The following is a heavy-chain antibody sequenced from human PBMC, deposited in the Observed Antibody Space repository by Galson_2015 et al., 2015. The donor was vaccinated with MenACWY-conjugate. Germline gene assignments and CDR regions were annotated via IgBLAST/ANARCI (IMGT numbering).Heavy chain of an antibody. D-gene: IGHD6-25*01. CDR3: GRDRGSGGLDS. V-gene: IGHV1-24*01. J-gene: IGHJ5*01. Sequence: SVKVSCKVSGYTLSKLSMHWVRQAPGKGLEWMGGFDTENAETVYAEKFQGRVMITADKSTTTAYMEMSSLRSEDTAVYFCGRDRGSGGLDSWGHGTLVTVSP. CDR2: FDTENAET. CDR1: GYTLSKLS.